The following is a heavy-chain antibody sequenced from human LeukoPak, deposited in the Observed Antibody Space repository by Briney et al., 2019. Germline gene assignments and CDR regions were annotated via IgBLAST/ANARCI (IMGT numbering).Heavy chain of an antibody. CDR2: ISPYIGNT. J-gene: IGHJ4*02. V-gene: IGHV1-18*01. Sequence: ASVKVSCKASGYTFTKYDTHWVRQAPGQRLEWMGWISPYIGNTYYSQKLQGRVTMTTDTSTTTAYMELRSLRSDDTAVYYCARDSIVEVGIAARGFGYWGQGTLVTVSS. D-gene: IGHD6-6*01. CDR3: ARDSIVEVGIAARGFGY. CDR1: GYTFTKYD.